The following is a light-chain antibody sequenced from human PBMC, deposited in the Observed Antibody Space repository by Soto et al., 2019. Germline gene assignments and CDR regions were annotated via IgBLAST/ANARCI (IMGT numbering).Light chain of an antibody. CDR3: QQHGSSPRT. V-gene: IGKV3-20*01. CDR1: QSVGSTY. Sequence: EIVLTQSPGTLSLSPGERATLSCRASQSVGSTYLAWYQLAPGQAPRLLIFAASSRATGIPDRFSGSGSGTDFTLTISRLEPEDFAVYYCQQHGSSPRTFGQGTKVDIK. CDR2: AAS. J-gene: IGKJ1*01.